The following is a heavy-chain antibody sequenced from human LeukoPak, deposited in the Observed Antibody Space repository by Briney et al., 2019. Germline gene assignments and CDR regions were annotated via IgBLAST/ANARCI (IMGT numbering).Heavy chain of an antibody. Sequence: GGSLRLPCAASGFTFSSYSMNWVRQAPGKGLEWVSYISSSSSTIYYADSVKGRFTISRDNSKNTLYLQMNSLRAEDTAVYYCAKTLAYYFDYWGQGTLVTVSS. V-gene: IGHV3-48*01. CDR3: AKTLAYYFDY. D-gene: IGHD4-23*01. CDR2: ISSSSSTI. J-gene: IGHJ4*02. CDR1: GFTFSSYS.